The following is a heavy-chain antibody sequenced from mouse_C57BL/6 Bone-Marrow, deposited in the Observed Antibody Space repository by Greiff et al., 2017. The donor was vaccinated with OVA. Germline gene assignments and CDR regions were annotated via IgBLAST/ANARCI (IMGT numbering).Heavy chain of an antibody. Sequence: VQLLQSGAELVKPGASVKLSCKASGYTFTSYWMHWVKQRPGRGLEWIGWIDPDSGSTKYNEKFKSKATLTVDKPSSTAYMQLSSLTSEDSAVDYASRYRDYYSMDYWGQGTSVTVSS. CDR2: IDPDSGST. J-gene: IGHJ4*01. CDR3: SRYRDYYSMDY. V-gene: IGHV1-72*01. CDR1: GYTFTSYW.